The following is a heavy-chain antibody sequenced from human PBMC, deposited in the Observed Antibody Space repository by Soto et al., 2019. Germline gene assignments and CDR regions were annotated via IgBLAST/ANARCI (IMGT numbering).Heavy chain of an antibody. CDR1: GFTLADSA. V-gene: IGHV1-58*01. D-gene: IGHD1-26*01. J-gene: IGHJ4*02. Sequence: PVKGSCKASGFTLADSAVEWGRQARGQSLEWIGRIIVDSGNTKSAEKFTERVSMSWDMSTSTAFMELRSLSSDDTAVYYCATANNTSPFDYWGLGTLVTVSS. CDR3: ATANNTSPFDY. CDR2: IIVDSGNT.